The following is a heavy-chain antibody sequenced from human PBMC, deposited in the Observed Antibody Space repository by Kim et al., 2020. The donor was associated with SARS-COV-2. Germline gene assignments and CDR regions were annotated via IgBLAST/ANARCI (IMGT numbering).Heavy chain of an antibody. Sequence: GGSLRLSCAASGFTFDDYSMHWVRQAPGKGLEWVSGINWNSDNIGYADSVKGRLTISRDNAKNSLYLQMNSLRSEDTALYYCAKDADVPSSVAGFYYYM. J-gene: IGHJ6*03. D-gene: IGHD6-19*01. CDR1: GFTFDDYS. CDR2: INWNSDNI. V-gene: IGHV3-9*01. CDR3: AKDADVPSSVAGFYYYM.